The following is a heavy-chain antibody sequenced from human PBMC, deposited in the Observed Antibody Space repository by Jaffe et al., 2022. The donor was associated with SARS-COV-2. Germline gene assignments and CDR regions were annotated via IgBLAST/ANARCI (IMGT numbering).Heavy chain of an antibody. Sequence: EVQLVESGGGLVQPGRSLRLSCAASGFTFDDYAMHWVRQAPGKGLEWVSGISWNSGSIGYADSVKGRFTISRDNAKNSLYLQMNSLRAEDTALYYCAKIAAAGPYTYFDYWGQGTLVTVSS. V-gene: IGHV3-9*01. CDR1: GFTFDDYA. CDR3: AKIAAAGPYTYFDY. CDR2: ISWNSGSI. D-gene: IGHD6-13*01. J-gene: IGHJ4*02.